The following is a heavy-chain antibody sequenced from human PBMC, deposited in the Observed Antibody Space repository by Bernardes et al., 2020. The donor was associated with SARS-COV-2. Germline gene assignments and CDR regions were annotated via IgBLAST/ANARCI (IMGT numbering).Heavy chain of an antibody. CDR1: GFTFSAYN. Sequence: GGSLRLSCAASGFTFSAYNMNWVRQAPGKGLEWVSYITSTSSAIYYADSVKGRFTISRANTKNSLFLQMNSLRAEDTAVYYCARDYGTNSHDGFDLWGQGTLVTVSS. D-gene: IGHD2-8*01. CDR3: ARDYGTNSHDGFDL. J-gene: IGHJ3*01. CDR2: ITSTSSAI. V-gene: IGHV3-48*04.